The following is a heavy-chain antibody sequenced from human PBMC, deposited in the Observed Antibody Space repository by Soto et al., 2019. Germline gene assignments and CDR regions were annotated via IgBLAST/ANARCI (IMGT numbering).Heavy chain of an antibody. Sequence: PGGSLRLSCAASGFIFSSYAMSWVRQAPGKGLEWVSAISGSGGSTYYADSVKGRFTISRDNAKNSLYLQMNSLRAEDTAVYYCVREARLPGIAAAKANWFDPWGQGTLVTVSS. CDR3: VREARLPGIAAAKANWFDP. CDR2: ISGSGGST. J-gene: IGHJ5*02. D-gene: IGHD6-13*01. CDR1: GFIFSSYA. V-gene: IGHV3-23*01.